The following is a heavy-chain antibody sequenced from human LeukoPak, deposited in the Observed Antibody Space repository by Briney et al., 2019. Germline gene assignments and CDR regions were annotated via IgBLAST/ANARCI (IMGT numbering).Heavy chain of an antibody. D-gene: IGHD5-18*01. V-gene: IGHV3-48*03. CDR2: ISGSGSPS. J-gene: IGHJ4*02. CDR1: GFTFTGHE. Sequence: GGPLRLSCAASGFTFTGHEMNWVRQAPGKGLEWLSCISGSGSPSYYADSVKGRFTISRDNAKNSLYLQMNSLRAEDTAIYYCARGFRDTAMFLDFWGKGTLVTVSS. CDR3: ARGFRDTAMFLDF.